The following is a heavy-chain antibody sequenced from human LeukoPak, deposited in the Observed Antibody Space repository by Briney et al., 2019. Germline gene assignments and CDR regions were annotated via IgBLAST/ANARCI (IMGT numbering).Heavy chain of an antibody. D-gene: IGHD6-19*01. J-gene: IGHJ3*02. Sequence: GGSLRLSCAASGFTFSNSWMHWVRQAPGKGLEWVSYISSSSSTIYYADSVKGRFTISRDNAKNSLYLQMNSLRAEDTALYYCAKDILSSGWYGDAFDIWGQGTMVTVSS. CDR2: ISSSSSTI. V-gene: IGHV3-48*04. CDR1: GFTFSNSW. CDR3: AKDILSSGWYGDAFDI.